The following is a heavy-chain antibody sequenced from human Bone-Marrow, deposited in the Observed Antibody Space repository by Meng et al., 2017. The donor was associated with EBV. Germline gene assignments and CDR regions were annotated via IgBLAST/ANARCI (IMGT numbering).Heavy chain of an antibody. V-gene: IGHV3-30*18. J-gene: IGHJ4*02. D-gene: IGHD5-24*01. Sequence: QVQLVESGGGVVQPGRSLRLSCAASGFTFSSYGMHWVRQAPGKGLEWVAVISYDGSNKYYAYSVKGRFTISRDNSKNTLYLQMNSLRAEDTAVYYCAKGGRGDYWGQGTLVTVAS. CDR2: ISYDGSNK. CDR1: GFTFSSYG. CDR3: AKGGRGDY.